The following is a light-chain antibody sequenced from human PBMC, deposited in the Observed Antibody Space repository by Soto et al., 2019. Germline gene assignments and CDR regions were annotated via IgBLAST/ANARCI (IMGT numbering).Light chain of an antibody. CDR2: DAS. V-gene: IGKV1-5*01. CDR1: QSISSW. CDR3: QQYNSYSPT. Sequence: DLPKTQSPSTLSASVGDRVTITCRASQSISSWLAWYQQKPGKAPKLLIYDASSLESGVPSRFSGSGSGTEFTLTISSLQPDDFATYYCQQYNSYSPTFGQGTKVDIK. J-gene: IGKJ1*01.